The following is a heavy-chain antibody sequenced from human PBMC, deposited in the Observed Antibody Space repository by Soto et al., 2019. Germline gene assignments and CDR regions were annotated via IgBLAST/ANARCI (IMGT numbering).Heavy chain of an antibody. CDR1: GGSISSYY. CDR3: ARAMTTVTTIDY. J-gene: IGHJ4*02. CDR2: IYDGDSA. D-gene: IGHD4-17*01. V-gene: IGHV4-59*12. Sequence: SETLSLTCTVSGGSISSYYWSWIRQPPGKGLEWIGYIYDGDSANYNPSLKSRVTISVDRSKNQFSLKLSSVTAADTAVYYCARAMTTVTTIDYWGQGTLVTVSS.